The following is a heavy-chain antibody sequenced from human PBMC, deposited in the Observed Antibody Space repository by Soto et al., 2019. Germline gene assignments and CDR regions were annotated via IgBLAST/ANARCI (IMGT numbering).Heavy chain of an antibody. CDR1: GFTFSSYG. Sequence: QVQLVESGGGVVQPGRSLRLSCAASGFTFSSYGMHWVRLAPDKGLEWVAVISYDGSNKYYADSVKGRFTISRDNSKNTLYLQMNSLRAEDTTVYYCARGAVGAYFDYWGQGTLVTVSS. CDR2: ISYDGSNK. J-gene: IGHJ4*02. D-gene: IGHD1-26*01. CDR3: ARGAVGAYFDY. V-gene: IGHV3-30*19.